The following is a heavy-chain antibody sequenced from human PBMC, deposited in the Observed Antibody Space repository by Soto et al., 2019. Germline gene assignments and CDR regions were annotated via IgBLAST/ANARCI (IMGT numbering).Heavy chain of an antibody. J-gene: IGHJ4*02. V-gene: IGHV1-18*01. Sequence: QVQLVQSGAEVKKPGALVKVSCKASGYTFTSYGISWVRQAPGQGLEWMGWISAYNGNTNYAQKLQGRVTMTTDTSTSTAYMELRSLRSDDTVVYYCAREGLITFGGVIVQPADYWGQGTLVTVSS. CDR3: AREGLITFGGVIVQPADY. D-gene: IGHD3-16*02. CDR1: GYTFTSYG. CDR2: ISAYNGNT.